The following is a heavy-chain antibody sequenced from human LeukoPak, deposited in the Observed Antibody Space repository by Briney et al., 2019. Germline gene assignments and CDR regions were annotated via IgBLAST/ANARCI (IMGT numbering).Heavy chain of an antibody. CDR1: GFTFSSYG. J-gene: IGHJ4*02. Sequence: GGSLRLSCAASGFTFSSYGMHWVRQAPGKGLEWVAFIRYDGSNKYYADSVKGRFTISRDNAKNSLYLQMNSLRAEDTAVYYCATSIAAAGTLDSWGQGILVTVSS. D-gene: IGHD6-13*01. CDR2: IRYDGSNK. V-gene: IGHV3-30*02. CDR3: ATSIAAAGTLDS.